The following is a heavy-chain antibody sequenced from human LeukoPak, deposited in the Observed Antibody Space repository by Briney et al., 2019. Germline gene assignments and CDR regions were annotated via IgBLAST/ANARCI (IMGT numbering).Heavy chain of an antibody. V-gene: IGHV3-21*01. CDR2: ISGTSIYI. Sequence: PGGSLRLSCAASGFTFSSYSMNWVRQAPGKGLEWVSSISGTSIYIYYADSVKGRFTISRDNAKSSMWLQMNSLRDEDTAVYYCARDQTPFYWGQGSLVTVSS. CDR1: GFTFSSYS. CDR3: ARDQTPFY. J-gene: IGHJ4*02. D-gene: IGHD2-15*01.